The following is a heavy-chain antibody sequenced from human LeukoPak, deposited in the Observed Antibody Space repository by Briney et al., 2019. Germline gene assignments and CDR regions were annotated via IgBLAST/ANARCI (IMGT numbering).Heavy chain of an antibody. J-gene: IGHJ5*02. V-gene: IGHV4-61*02. CDR2: IYTSGST. CDR3: AGARDILYNWFDP. Sequence: PSETLSLTCTVSGGSISSGSYYWSWIRQPAGKGLEWIGRIYTSGSTNYNPSLKSRVTISVDTSKNQFSLKLSSVTAADTAVYYCAGARDILYNWFDPWGQGTLVTVSS. CDR1: GGSISSGSYY. D-gene: IGHD5-12*01.